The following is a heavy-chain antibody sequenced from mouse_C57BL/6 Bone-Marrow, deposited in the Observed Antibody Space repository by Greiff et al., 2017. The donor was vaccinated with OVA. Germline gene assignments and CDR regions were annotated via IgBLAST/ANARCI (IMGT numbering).Heavy chain of an antibody. Sequence: EVQVVESGGGLVQPGGSLKLSCAASGFTFSDYYMSWVRQTPEKRLEWVAYISNGGGSTYYPDTVKGRFTISRDTAKNTLYLQMSRLKSEDTAVYYCARQNFWYFDVWGTGTTVTGSS. CDR3: ARQNFWYFDV. J-gene: IGHJ1*03. CDR1: GFTFSDYY. CDR2: ISNGGGST. V-gene: IGHV5-12*01.